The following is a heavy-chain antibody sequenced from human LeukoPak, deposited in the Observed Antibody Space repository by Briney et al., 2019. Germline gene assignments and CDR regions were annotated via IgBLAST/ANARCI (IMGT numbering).Heavy chain of an antibody. CDR3: ARGPSVGSGWSPDL. D-gene: IGHD6-19*01. CDR2: ITSSASTV. Sequence: GGSLRLSCAASGFTFRNYEMNWVRQAPGKGLEWVSYITSSASTVYYAGSVKGRSTISRDNAKNSLYLQMNSLRAEDTAIYYCARGPSVGSGWSPDLWGQGTLVTVSS. CDR1: GFTFRNYE. V-gene: IGHV3-48*03. J-gene: IGHJ5*02.